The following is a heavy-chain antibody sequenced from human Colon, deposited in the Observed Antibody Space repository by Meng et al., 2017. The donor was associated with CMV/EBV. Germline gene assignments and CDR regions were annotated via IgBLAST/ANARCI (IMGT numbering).Heavy chain of an antibody. J-gene: IGHJ4*01. CDR3: AKGSQHSDFWSGFRH. CDR2: TGGSGVHS. D-gene: IGHD3-3*01. V-gene: IGHV3-23*01. Sequence: SGFIFGDFGMTWVRQAPGKGLEWVAATGGSGVHSYYADSVKGRFTISRDNSRNTVYLEMNYLRAEDTALYYCAKGSQHSDFWSGFRHWGHGTLVTVSS. CDR1: GFIFGDFG.